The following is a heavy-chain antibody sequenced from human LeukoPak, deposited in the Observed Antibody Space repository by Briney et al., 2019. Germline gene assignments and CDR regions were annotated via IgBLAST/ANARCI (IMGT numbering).Heavy chain of an antibody. D-gene: IGHD1-26*01. CDR1: GYTFTSHD. V-gene: IGHV1-8*03. CDR3: ARGRGSGSNYRRLDY. J-gene: IGHJ4*02. CDR2: MNPNSGNT. Sequence: VASVKVSCKASGYTFTSHDINWVRQATGQGVEWMGWMNPNSGNTGFAQKLQGRVTTTRNTSISTAYMGLSSLRSEDTAIYCCARGRGSGSNYRRLDYWGQGSLVTVSS.